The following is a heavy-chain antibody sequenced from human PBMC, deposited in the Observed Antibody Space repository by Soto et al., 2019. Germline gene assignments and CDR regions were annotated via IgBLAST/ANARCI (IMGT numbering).Heavy chain of an antibody. D-gene: IGHD3-3*01. CDR3: ARGAYYDFWSGSTYGMDV. CDR1: GGSISSYY. V-gene: IGHV4-59*01. Sequence: SETLSLTCTVSGGSISSYYWSWIRQPPGKGLEWIGYIYYSGSTNYNPSLKSRVTISVDTSKNQFSLKLSSVTAADTAVYYCARGAYYDFWSGSTYGMDVWGQGTTVTVS. J-gene: IGHJ6*02. CDR2: IYYSGST.